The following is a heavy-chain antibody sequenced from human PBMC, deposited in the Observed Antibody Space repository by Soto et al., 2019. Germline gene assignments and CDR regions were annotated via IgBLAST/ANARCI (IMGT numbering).Heavy chain of an antibody. J-gene: IGHJ6*02. CDR1: GGTFSSCA. V-gene: IGHV1-69*13. CDR2: IIPIFGTA. D-gene: IGHD2-2*01. CDR3: ASSRIVVPAAPLDYYYGMDV. Sequence: SVKVSCKASGGTFSSCAISWVRQAPGQGLEWMGGIIPIFGTANYAQKFQGRVTITADESTSTAYMELSSLRSEDTAVYYCASSRIVVPAAPLDYYYGMDVWGQGTTVTVSS.